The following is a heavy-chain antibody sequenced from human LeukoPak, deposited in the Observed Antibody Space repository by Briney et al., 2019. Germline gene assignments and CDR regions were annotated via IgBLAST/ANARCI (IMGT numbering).Heavy chain of an antibody. J-gene: IGHJ4*02. V-gene: IGHV3-30*18. CDR3: VKDLSGYWTFDY. CDR2: ISDDGNRK. Sequence: PGGSLRLSCAASGFTFSNYYMHWGRQAPGKGLEWVAVISDDGNRKYYADSVQGRFTISRDNSKNTLYLRMNSLRAEDTAVYFCVKDLSGYWTFDYWGQGTLVTVSS. CDR1: GFTFSNYY. D-gene: IGHD1-1*01.